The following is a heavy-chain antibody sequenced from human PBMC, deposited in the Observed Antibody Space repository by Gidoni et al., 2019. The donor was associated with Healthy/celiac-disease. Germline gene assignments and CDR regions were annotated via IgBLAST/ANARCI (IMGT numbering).Heavy chain of an antibody. D-gene: IGHD4-17*01. Sequence: EVQLVESGGGLVKPGGSLRLSCAASGFTFSSYSMNWVRQAPGKGLEWVSSISSSSSYIYYADSVKGRFTISRDNAKNSLYLQMNSLRAEDTAVYYCARDLTTVVTGFGYWGQGTLVTVSS. CDR2: ISSSSSYI. V-gene: IGHV3-21*01. CDR1: GFTFSSYS. CDR3: ARDLTTVVTGFGY. J-gene: IGHJ4*02.